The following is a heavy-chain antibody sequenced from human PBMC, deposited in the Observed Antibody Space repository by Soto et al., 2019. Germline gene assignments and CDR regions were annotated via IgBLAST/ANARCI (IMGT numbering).Heavy chain of an antibody. D-gene: IGHD3-3*02. CDR3: ARGRISKRIWFDP. Sequence: ASVKVSCKASGYTFTSYYMYWVRQAPGQGLEWMGRINPILGNTNYAQKFQGRVTMTRNTSTSTAYMELSSLRSEDTAVYYCARGRISKRIWFDPWSQGTLVTVSS. CDR2: INPILGNT. V-gene: IGHV1-46*01. CDR1: GYTFTSYY. J-gene: IGHJ5*02.